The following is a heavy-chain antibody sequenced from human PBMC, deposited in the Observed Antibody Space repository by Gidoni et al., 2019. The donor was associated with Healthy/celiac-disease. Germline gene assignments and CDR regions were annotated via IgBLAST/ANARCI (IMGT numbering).Heavy chain of an antibody. CDR3: ARDRNWNNFFDY. CDR2: ISYDGSNK. CDR1: GFTFSSYA. Sequence: QVQLVESGGGGVQPGSSLRLSCQAAGFTFSSYAMHWFRQAPGKGLEWVAVISYDGSNKYYADSVKGRFTISRDNSKNTLYLQMNSLRAEDTAVYYCARDRNWNNFFDYWGQGTLVTVSS. J-gene: IGHJ4*02. D-gene: IGHD1-20*01. V-gene: IGHV3-30-3*01.